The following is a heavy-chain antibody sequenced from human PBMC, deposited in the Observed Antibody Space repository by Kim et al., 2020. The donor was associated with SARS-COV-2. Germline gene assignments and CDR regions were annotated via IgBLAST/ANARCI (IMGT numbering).Heavy chain of an antibody. V-gene: IGHV3-7*01. CDR1: GFTFTTYW. CDR2: IKQDGSEK. D-gene: IGHD2-2*01. CDR3: ARPLSGPAGIFRY. J-gene: IGHJ4*02. Sequence: GGSLRLSCAASGFTFTTYWMNWVRQAPGKGLEWVANIKQDGSEKKYVDSVKGRFTISRDNAKNSLFLQMNSLRAEDTAVYYCARPLSGPAGIFRYWGQGPRVPVFS.